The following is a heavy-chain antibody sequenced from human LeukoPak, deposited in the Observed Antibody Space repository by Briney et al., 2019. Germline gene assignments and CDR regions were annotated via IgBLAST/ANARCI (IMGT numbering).Heavy chain of an antibody. CDR1: GFTFSGSA. J-gene: IGHJ6*02. CDR3: TSLHCGGDCYYYYYYGMDV. Sequence: PGGSLRLSCAASGFTFSGSAMHWVRQASGKGLEWVGRIRSKANSYATAYAASVKGRFIISRDDSKNTAYLQMNSLKTEDTAVYYCTSLHCGGDCYYYYYYGMDVWGQGTTVTVSS. CDR2: IRSKANSYAT. D-gene: IGHD2-21*02. V-gene: IGHV3-73*01.